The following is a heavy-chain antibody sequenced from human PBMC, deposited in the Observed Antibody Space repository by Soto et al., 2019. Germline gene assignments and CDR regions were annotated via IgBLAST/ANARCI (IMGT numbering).Heavy chain of an antibody. Sequence: SETLSLTCTVSGGSVSSGSYYWSWIRQPPGKGLEWIGYIYYSGSTNYNPSLKSRVTISVDTSKNQFSLKLSSVTAADTAVYYCARTPNYYYDSSGWYYFDYWGQGTLVTVS. CDR1: GGSVSSGSYY. CDR3: ARTPNYYYDSSGWYYFDY. J-gene: IGHJ4*02. CDR2: IYYSGST. D-gene: IGHD3-22*01. V-gene: IGHV4-61*01.